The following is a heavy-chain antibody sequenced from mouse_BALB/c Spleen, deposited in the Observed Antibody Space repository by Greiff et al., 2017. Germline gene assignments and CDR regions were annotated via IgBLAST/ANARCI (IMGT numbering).Heavy chain of an antibody. D-gene: IGHD1-1*01. CDR2: IDPENGNT. J-gene: IGHJ2*01. CDR1: GFNIKDYY. V-gene: IGHV14-1*02. CDR3: ASLYGSSLDY. Sequence: EVQLQESGAELVRPGALVKLSCKASGFNIKDYYMHWVKQRPEQGLEWIGWIDPENGNTIYDPKFQGKASITADTSSNTAYLQLSSLTSEDTAVYYCASLYGSSLDYWGQGTTLTVSS.